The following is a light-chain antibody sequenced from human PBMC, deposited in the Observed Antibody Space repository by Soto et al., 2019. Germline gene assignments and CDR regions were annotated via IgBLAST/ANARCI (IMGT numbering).Light chain of an antibody. J-gene: IGLJ1*01. Sequence: QSALTQPASVSGSPGQSITISCTGTSSDVGGYNYVSWYQQQAGKAPKLIIHEVSNRPSGVSNRFSGSKSGNTASLTISGLQYEDEADYYCDSYTSSRAYVFGIGTKVTVL. CDR2: EVS. V-gene: IGLV2-14*01. CDR3: DSYTSSRAYV. CDR1: SSDVGGYNY.